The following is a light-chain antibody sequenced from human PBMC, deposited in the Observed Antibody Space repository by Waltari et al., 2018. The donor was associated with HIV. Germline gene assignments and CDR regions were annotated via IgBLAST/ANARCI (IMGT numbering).Light chain of an antibody. Sequence: QSALTQPASVSGSPGQSITISCTGTRSAVGRYNLFSWYQQHPGKAPNLMIYEVSKRPSGVSNRFSGSKSGNTASLTISGLQAEDEADYYCCSYAGSSTPVFGGGTKLTVL. CDR2: EVS. V-gene: IGLV2-23*02. J-gene: IGLJ2*01. CDR1: RSAVGRYNL. CDR3: CSYAGSSTPV.